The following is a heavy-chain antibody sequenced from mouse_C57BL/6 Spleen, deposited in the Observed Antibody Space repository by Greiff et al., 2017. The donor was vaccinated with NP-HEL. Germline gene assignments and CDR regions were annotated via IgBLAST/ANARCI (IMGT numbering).Heavy chain of an antibody. V-gene: IGHV14-3*01. D-gene: IGHD1-1*01. J-gene: IGHJ1*03. CDR1: GFNIKNTY. CDR3: GVDYYGSSWDFDV. CDR2: IDPANGNT. Sequence: VQLQQSVAELVRPGASVKLSCTASGFNIKNTYMHWVKQRPEQGLEWIGRIDPANGNTKYAPKFQGKATITADTSSNTAYLQLSSLTSEDTAIYYCGVDYYGSSWDFDVWGTGTTVTVSS.